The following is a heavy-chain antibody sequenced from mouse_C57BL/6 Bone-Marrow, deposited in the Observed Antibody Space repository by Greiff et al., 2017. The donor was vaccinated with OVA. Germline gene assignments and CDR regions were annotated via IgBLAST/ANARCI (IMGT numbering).Heavy chain of an antibody. CDR2: ILPSIGRT. V-gene: IGHV15-2*01. J-gene: IGHJ1*03. CDR1: DSEVFPIAY. D-gene: IGHD1-1*01. Sequence: QVQLQQSGSELRSPGSSVKLSCKDFDSEVFPIAYMRWVRQKPGHGFEWIGGILPSIGRTIYGEKFEDKATLDADTLSNTAYLELNSLTSEDSAIYYCARDGSSYEYFDVWGTGTTVTVSS. CDR3: ARDGSSYEYFDV.